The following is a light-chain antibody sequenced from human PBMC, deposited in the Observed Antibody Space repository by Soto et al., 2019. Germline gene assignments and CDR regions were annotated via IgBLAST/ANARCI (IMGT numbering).Light chain of an antibody. CDR2: WAS. CDR3: QQYYGTPLT. CDR1: QSLLYSSNNRNY. J-gene: IGKJ4*01. Sequence: DIVLTQSPDSLAVFLGERATINCKSSQSLLYSSNNRNYLAWYQQKPGQPPKLLIYWASTRESGVPDRFSGSGSGTDFTLTISSLQAEDVAVYFCQQYYGTPLTFGGGTKVEIK. V-gene: IGKV4-1*01.